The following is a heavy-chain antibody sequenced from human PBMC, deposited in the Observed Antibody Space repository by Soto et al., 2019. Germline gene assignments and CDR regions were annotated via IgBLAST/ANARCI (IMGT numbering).Heavy chain of an antibody. Sequence: QITLKVSGPTLVKPTQTLTLTCTFSGFSLTTNGVGLGWIRQPPGKALEWLALIYFDNNKRYSPSLRSRLTITKDTSKNQVVLTMTNMDPVDTATYYCARRRVATNPYYFDYWGQGILVTVSS. V-gene: IGHV2-5*02. J-gene: IGHJ4*02. CDR1: GFSLTTNGVG. CDR2: IYFDNNK. CDR3: ARRRVATNPYYFDY. D-gene: IGHD2-21*02.